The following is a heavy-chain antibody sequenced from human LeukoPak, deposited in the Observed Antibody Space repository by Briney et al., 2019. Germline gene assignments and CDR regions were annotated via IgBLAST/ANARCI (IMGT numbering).Heavy chain of an antibody. Sequence: GGSLRLSCAASAFTFSDYYMSWIRQAPGKGLEWVSHISSSGSIIYYADSVKGRFTISRDNAKNSLYLQMNSLRAEDTAVYYCASHVDTATVSDYFDSWGQGTQVTVSS. CDR3: ASHVDTATVSDYFDS. J-gene: IGHJ4*02. CDR1: AFTFSDYY. CDR2: ISSSGSII. V-gene: IGHV3-11*01. D-gene: IGHD5-18*01.